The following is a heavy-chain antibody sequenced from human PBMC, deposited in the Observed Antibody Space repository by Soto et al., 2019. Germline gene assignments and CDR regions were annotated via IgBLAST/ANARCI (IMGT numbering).Heavy chain of an antibody. CDR1: GYIFTRYA. J-gene: IGHJ5*02. CDR2: INAGNGNT. Sequence: ASVKVSCKASGYIFTRYAMSWVRQAPGRGLEWMGWINAGNGNTRSSRKFQGRVIITRDTSATTAYLEVDSLRSEDTAIYYCARVAPSGGSVPRFDPWGQGTLVTVSS. V-gene: IGHV1-3*01. CDR3: ARVAPSGGSVPRFDP. D-gene: IGHD3-10*01.